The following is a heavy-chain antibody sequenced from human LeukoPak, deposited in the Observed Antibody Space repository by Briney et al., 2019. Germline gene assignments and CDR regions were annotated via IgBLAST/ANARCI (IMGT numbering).Heavy chain of an antibody. CDR1: GDSVSSSNYY. D-gene: IGHD6-13*01. CDR3: AREPRSSSWYLEPIFDY. CDR2: IYYSGST. Sequence: SETLSLTCTVSGDSVSSSNYYWAWIRQPPGKGLEWIGNIYYSGSTYYNPSLKSRLTISVDTSKNQFSLKLSSVTAADTAVYYCAREPRSSSWYLEPIFDYWGQGTLVTVSS. V-gene: IGHV4-39*07. J-gene: IGHJ4*02.